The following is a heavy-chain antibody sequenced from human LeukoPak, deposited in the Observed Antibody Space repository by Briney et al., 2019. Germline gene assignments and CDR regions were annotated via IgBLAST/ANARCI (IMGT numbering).Heavy chain of an antibody. Sequence: SETLSLTCTVSGGSISSYYWNWIRQPPGKGLEWIGYIYYSGSTNYNPSLKSRVTISVDTSKNQFSLKLSSVTAADTAVYYCARATQPHQVLMRGYYYYYAMDVWGQGTTVTVSS. D-gene: IGHD2-2*01. J-gene: IGHJ6*02. CDR1: GGSISSYY. CDR2: IYYSGST. V-gene: IGHV4-59*01. CDR3: ARATQPHQVLMRGYYYYYAMDV.